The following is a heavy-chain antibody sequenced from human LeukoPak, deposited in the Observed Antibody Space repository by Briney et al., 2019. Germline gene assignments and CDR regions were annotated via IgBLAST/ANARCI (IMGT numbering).Heavy chain of an antibody. CDR1: GFPFSSYG. D-gene: IGHD3-10*01. CDR2: ISYVGSNK. CDR3: AKDLRRFGYYYGSGSYPDY. J-gene: IGHJ4*02. Sequence: PGGSLRLPCAASGFPFSSYGMHWVRQAPAKGLEWGAVISYVGSNKYYADSVKGRFTISRDNSKNTLYLQMNSLRAEDTAVYYCAKDLRRFGYYYGSGSYPDYWGQGTLVTVSS. V-gene: IGHV3-30*18.